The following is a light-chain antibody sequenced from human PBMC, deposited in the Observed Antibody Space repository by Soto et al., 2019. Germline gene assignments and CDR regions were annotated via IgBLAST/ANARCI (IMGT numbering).Light chain of an antibody. CDR2: GAS. CDR3: QPYNNWPT. CDR1: QSVSSN. V-gene: IGKV3-15*01. J-gene: IGKJ5*01. Sequence: EIVMAQCRARVYMSAGARATISCRASQSVSSNLAWYQQKPGQAPRLLIYGASTRATGIPARFSGSGSGTEFTLTICRLQSKGFAGYYCQPYNNWPTFGQGTRLEIK.